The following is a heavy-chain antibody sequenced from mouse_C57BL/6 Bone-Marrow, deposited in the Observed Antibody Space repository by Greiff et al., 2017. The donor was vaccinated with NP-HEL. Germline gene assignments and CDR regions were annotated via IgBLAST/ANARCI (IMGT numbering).Heavy chain of an antibody. CDR1: GFTFSSYA. D-gene: IGHD2-1*01. CDR3: TRGPYGNGRYFDV. V-gene: IGHV5-9-1*02. Sequence: EVQRVESGEGLVKPGGSLKLSCAASGFTFSSYAMSWVRQTPEKRLEWVAYISSGGDYIYYADTVKGRFTISRDNARNTLYLQMSSLKSEDTAMYYCTRGPYGNGRYFDVWGTGTTVTVSS. CDR2: ISSGGDYI. J-gene: IGHJ1*03.